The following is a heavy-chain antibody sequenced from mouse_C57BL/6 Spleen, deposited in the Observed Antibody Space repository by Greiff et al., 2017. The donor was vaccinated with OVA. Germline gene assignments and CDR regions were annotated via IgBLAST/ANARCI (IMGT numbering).Heavy chain of an antibody. Sequence: VQLQESGAELVRPGASVKLSCKASGYTFTDYYINWVKQRPGQGLEWIARIYPGSGNTYYNEKFKGKATLTAEKSSSTAYMQLSSLTSEDSAVYCCASSYGYDFDYWGQGTTLTVSS. D-gene: IGHD2-2*01. CDR2: IYPGSGNT. CDR3: ASSYGYDFDY. J-gene: IGHJ2*01. V-gene: IGHV1-76*01. CDR1: GYTFTDYY.